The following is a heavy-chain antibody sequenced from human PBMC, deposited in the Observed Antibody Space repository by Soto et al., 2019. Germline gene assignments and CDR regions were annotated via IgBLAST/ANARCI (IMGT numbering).Heavy chain of an antibody. J-gene: IGHJ6*02. CDR2: INAGNGNT. V-gene: IGHV1-3*01. CDR3: ARGAFWSGFRYGMDV. D-gene: IGHD3-3*01. Sequence: ASVKVSCKASGYTFTSYAMHWVRQAPGQRLEWMGWINAGNGNTKYSQKFQGRFTISRDNAKNSLYLQMNSLRAEDTAVYYCARGAFWSGFRYGMDVWGQGTTVTVSS. CDR1: GYTFTSYA.